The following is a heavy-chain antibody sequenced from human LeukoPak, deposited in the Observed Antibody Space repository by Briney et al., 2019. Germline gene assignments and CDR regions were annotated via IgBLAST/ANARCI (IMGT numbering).Heavy chain of an antibody. Sequence: SETLSLTCSVSGGPINIHYWIWMPQPAGGGLEWIGRFYTSGSTNYNANLKIRITISVDKSKNQFSLNRSTVTAADTAMYYCERVDSANYYAGGYMDVWGKGTTVTVSS. V-gene: IGHV4-4*07. CDR1: GGPINIHY. D-gene: IGHD3-10*01. J-gene: IGHJ6*03. CDR3: ERVDSANYYAGGYMDV. CDR2: FYTSGST.